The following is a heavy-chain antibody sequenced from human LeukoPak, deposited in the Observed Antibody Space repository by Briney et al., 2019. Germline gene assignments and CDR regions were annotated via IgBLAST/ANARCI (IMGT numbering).Heavy chain of an antibody. J-gene: IGHJ6*03. Sequence: PGGSLRLSCAASGFTFSSYGMHWVRQAPGKGLEWVAVISYDGSNEYYADSVKGRFTISRDNSKNTLYLQMNSLRAEDTAVYYCAKAPRYYYYYMDVWGKGTTVTVSS. CDR1: GFTFSSYG. V-gene: IGHV3-30*18. CDR2: ISYDGSNE. CDR3: AKAPRYYYYYMDV.